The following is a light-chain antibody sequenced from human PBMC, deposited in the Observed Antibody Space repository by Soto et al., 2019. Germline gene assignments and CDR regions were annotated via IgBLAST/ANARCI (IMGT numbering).Light chain of an antibody. V-gene: IGLV2-14*01. Sequence: QSALTQPASVSGSPGQSITISCTGTSSDVGGYNYVSWYQHHPGKAPKLIIYEVTNRPSGVSNRFSGYKSGNTASLTISGLQAEDEADYYCSSYTSSSSPFVFGTGTKVTVL. CDR2: EVT. J-gene: IGLJ1*01. CDR1: SSDVGGYNY. CDR3: SSYTSSSSPFV.